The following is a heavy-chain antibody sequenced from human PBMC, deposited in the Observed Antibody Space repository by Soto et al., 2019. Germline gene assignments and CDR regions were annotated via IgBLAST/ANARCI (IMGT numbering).Heavy chain of an antibody. CDR3: ARYTVSSAGWAFDI. Sequence: SETLSLTCTVSGGSISSYYWSWIRQPPGKGLEWIGYIYYSGSTNYNPSLKSRVTISVDTSKNQFSLKLSSVTAADTAVYYCARYTVSSAGWAFDIWGQGTMVTVSS. V-gene: IGHV4-59*01. CDR2: IYYSGST. D-gene: IGHD4-17*01. CDR1: GGSISSYY. J-gene: IGHJ3*02.